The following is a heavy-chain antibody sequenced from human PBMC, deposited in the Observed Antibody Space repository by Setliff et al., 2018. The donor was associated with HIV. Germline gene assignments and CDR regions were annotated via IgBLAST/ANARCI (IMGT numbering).Heavy chain of an antibody. CDR2: VYSSGST. V-gene: IGHV4-61*09. CDR1: GVSIGAGNFY. CDR3: ARREVGATHRFFNY. Sequence: SETLSLTCTVSGVSIGAGNFYWTWIRQPAGKGLEWIGHVYSSGSTYYNPSLKSRVTISLDTSKSQSSLKLNSVTAADTAIYFCARREVGATHRFFNYWGQGTLVTVSS. D-gene: IGHD1-26*01. J-gene: IGHJ4*02.